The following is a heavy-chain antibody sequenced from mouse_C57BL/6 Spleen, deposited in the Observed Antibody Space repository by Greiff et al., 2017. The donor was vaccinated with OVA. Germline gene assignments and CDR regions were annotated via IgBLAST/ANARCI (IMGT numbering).Heavy chain of an antibody. CDR2: INPYNGGT. CDR1: GYTFTDYY. CDR3: ARVPITTVVIDY. V-gene: IGHV1-19*01. J-gene: IGHJ2*01. D-gene: IGHD1-1*01. Sequence: VQLQQSGPVLVKPGASVKMSCKASGYTFTDYYMNWVKQSHGKSLEWIGVINPYNGGTSYNQKFKGKATLTVDRSSSTAYMELNSLTSEDSAVYYCARVPITTVVIDYWGQGTTLTVSS.